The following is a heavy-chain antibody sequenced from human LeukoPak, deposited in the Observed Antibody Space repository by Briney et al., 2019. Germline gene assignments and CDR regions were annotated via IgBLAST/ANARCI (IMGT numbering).Heavy chain of an antibody. CDR1: GGTFSSYA. D-gene: IGHD4-23*01. Sequence: ASVKVSCKASGGTFSSYAISWVRQAPGQGLEWMGGIIPIFGTANYAQKFQGRVTITADESTSTVYMELSSLRSEDTAVYYCARGSYGGNVIDYWGQGTLVTVSS. J-gene: IGHJ4*02. CDR2: IIPIFGTA. CDR3: ARGSYGGNVIDY. V-gene: IGHV1-69*01.